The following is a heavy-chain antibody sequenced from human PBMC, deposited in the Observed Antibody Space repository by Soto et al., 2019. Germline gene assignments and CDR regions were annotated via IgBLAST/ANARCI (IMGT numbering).Heavy chain of an antibody. CDR2: INTKTGGT. J-gene: IGHJ3*02. CDR3: ATDNVAFDM. D-gene: IGHD2-8*01. Sequence: ASVKVSCKASGYIFTGYYIQWVRQAPGQGLEWMGWINTKTGGTKYAQKFQGRVTMTRDTSINTAYMEVSRLRSDDTAVYYCATDNVAFDMWGQVTTVTASS. CDR1: GYIFTGYY. V-gene: IGHV1-2*02.